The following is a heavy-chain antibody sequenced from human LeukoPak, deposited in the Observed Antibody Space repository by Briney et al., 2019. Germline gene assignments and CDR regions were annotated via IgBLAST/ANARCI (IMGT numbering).Heavy chain of an antibody. Sequence: ASVKVSCKASGYTFTSYDISWVRQAPGQGLEWMGWISAYNGNTNYAQKLQGRVTMTTDTSTSTAYMELRSLRSDDTAVYYCARISDYGDYFDYWGQGTLVTVSS. CDR2: ISAYNGNT. J-gene: IGHJ4*02. CDR3: ARISDYGDYFDY. V-gene: IGHV1-18*01. CDR1: GYTFTSYD. D-gene: IGHD4-17*01.